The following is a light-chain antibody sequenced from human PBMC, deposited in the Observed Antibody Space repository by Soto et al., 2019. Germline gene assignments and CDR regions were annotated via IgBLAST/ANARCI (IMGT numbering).Light chain of an antibody. V-gene: IGKV3-15*01. CDR1: QRVGND. Sequence: ETVMTQSPATLSVSPGQGATLSCRASQRVGNDLAWYQQKPGQAPRLLIYGASTRATALPARFSGSGSGTDFTLTISRLEAEDFAIYYCQQRTNWPLTTFGHGTRLEIK. CDR2: GAS. CDR3: QQRTNWPLTT. J-gene: IGKJ5*01.